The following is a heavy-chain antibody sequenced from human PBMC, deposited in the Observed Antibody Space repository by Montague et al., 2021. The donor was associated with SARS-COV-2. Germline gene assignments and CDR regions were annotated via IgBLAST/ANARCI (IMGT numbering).Heavy chain of an antibody. Sequence: SETLSLTCAVYGGSFSGYYWSWIRQPPGKGLKWNGEINHSGSTNYNPSLKSRVTISVDTSKNQFSLKLSSVTAADTAVYYCARGITVTNLFYYYYGMDVWGQGTTVTVSS. CDR1: GGSFSGYY. CDR2: INHSGST. CDR3: ARGITVTNLFYYYYGMDV. D-gene: IGHD4-11*01. J-gene: IGHJ6*02. V-gene: IGHV4-34*01.